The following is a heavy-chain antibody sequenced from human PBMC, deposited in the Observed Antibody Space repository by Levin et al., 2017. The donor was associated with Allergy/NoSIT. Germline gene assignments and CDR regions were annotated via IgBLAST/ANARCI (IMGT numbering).Heavy chain of an antibody. Sequence: GSLRLSCAVSGLSISTYAMSWVRQAPGKGLEWVSGVSGSGGAYYADSVKGRFTVSRDNSKNMLYLQMNSLRGDDTAVYYCAKEYSASSSDYFWGQGTLVTVSS. CDR2: VSGSGGA. J-gene: IGHJ4*02. CDR3: AKEYSASSSDYF. CDR1: GLSISTYA. D-gene: IGHD1-26*01. V-gene: IGHV3-23*01.